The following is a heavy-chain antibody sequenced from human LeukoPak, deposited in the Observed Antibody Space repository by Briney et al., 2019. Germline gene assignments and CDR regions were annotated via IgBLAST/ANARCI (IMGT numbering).Heavy chain of an antibody. D-gene: IGHD3-3*01. Sequence: GGSLRLSCAASGFTFSSYGMHWIRQAPGKGLEWVAVIWYDGSNKYYADSVKGRFTISRDNSKNTLYLQMNSLRAEDTAVYYCARDRVFTIFGHWGQGTLVTVSS. J-gene: IGHJ4*02. CDR3: ARDRVFTIFGH. CDR2: IWYDGSNK. V-gene: IGHV3-33*01. CDR1: GFTFSSYG.